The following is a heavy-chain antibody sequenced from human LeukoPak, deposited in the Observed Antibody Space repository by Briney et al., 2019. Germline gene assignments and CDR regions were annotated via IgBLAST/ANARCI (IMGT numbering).Heavy chain of an antibody. CDR3: ARRAGAYSHPYDY. V-gene: IGHV3-53*01. Sequence: GGSLRLSCAASGFTFSSNYMSWVRQAPGKGLEWVSFIYSDNTHYSYSVKGRFTISRDNSKNTLYLQMNSLRAEDTAVYYCARRAGAYSHPYDYWGQGTLVTVSS. D-gene: IGHD4/OR15-4a*01. CDR2: IYSDNT. CDR1: GFTFSSNY. J-gene: IGHJ4*02.